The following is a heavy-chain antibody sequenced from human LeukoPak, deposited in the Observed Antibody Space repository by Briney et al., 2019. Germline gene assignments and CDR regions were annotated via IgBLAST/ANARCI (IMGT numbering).Heavy chain of an antibody. J-gene: IGHJ5*02. CDR1: GFTFSSYA. CDR3: AKDWLENYYGSGDWFDP. D-gene: IGHD3-10*01. V-gene: IGHV3-64*04. Sequence: PGGSLRLSCSASGFTFSSYAMHWVRQAPGKGLEYVSAISSNGGSTYYADSVKGRFTISRDNSKNTLYLQMNSLRAEDTAVYYCAKDWLENYYGSGDWFDPWGQGTLVTVSS. CDR2: ISSNGGST.